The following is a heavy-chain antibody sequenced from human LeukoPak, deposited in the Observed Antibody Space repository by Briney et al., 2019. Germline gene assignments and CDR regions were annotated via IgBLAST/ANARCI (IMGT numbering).Heavy chain of an antibody. CDR2: ISEDGRSK. V-gene: IGHV3-30*18. D-gene: IGHD4-17*01. Sequence: GGSLRLSCAASGFSFISYGMHWVRQAPGKGLEWVGVISEDGRSKAYADSVKGRFTNSRDNSKDTLYLQMNSLRDEDTAVYYCAKRPSDYGDYVSYFDYWGQGTLVTVSS. CDR3: AKRPSDYGDYVSYFDY. CDR1: GFSFISYG. J-gene: IGHJ4*02.